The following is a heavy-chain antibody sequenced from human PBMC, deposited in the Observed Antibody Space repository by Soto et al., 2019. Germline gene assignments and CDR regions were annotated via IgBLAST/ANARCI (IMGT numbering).Heavy chain of an antibody. CDR2: IWYDGSNK. V-gene: IGHV3-33*01. CDR1: GFTFSSYG. Sequence: QVQLVESGGGVVQPGRSLRLSCAASGFTFSSYGMHWVRQAPGKGLEWVAVIWYDGSNKYYADSVKGRFTISRDNSKNTRYLQMNSLRAEDTAVYYCARDCAGYSSGWYQRGGFDYWGQGTLVIVSS. D-gene: IGHD6-19*01. J-gene: IGHJ4*02. CDR3: ARDCAGYSSGWYQRGGFDY.